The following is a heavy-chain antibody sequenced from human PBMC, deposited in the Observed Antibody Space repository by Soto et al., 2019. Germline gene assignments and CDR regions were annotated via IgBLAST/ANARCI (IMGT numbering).Heavy chain of an antibody. CDR2: INDSGNI. D-gene: IGHD3-10*01. Sequence: QVQLQQWGARLLKPSETLSLTCAVYGGSFSGYQWSWIRQTPGKGLEWIGEINDSGNINFNPSLKSRVTILLDTPKKQISLKLSSVTAADSAVYYCARGLILWFGHLSRRGGYYYYMDVWGKGTTVTVSS. J-gene: IGHJ6*03. V-gene: IGHV4-34*01. CDR1: GGSFSGYQ. CDR3: ARGLILWFGHLSRRGGYYYYMDV.